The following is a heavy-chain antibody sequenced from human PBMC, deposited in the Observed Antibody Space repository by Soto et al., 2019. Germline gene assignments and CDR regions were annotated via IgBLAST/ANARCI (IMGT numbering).Heavy chain of an antibody. CDR2: ISSSGSTI. D-gene: IGHD2-21*02. J-gene: IGHJ4*02. CDR3: ARERHCGGDCYSATFDY. CDR1: GFTFSDYY. Sequence: GSLRLSCAASGFTFSDYYMSWIRQAPGKGLEWVSYISSSGSTIYYADSVKGRFTISRDNAKNSLYLQMNSLRAEDTAVYYCARERHCGGDCYSATFDYWGQGTLVTVSS. V-gene: IGHV3-11*01.